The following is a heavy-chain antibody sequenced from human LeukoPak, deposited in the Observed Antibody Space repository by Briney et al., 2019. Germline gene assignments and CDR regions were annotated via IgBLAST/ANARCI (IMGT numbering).Heavy chain of an antibody. CDR3: ARDSRFRHFDY. V-gene: IGHV3-66*01. CDR1: GFTFDDYA. Sequence: GGSLRLSCAASGFTFDDYAMHWVRQAPGKGLEWVSVIYSGGSTYYADSVKGRFTISRDNSKNTLYLQMNSLRAEDTAVYYCARDSRFRHFDYWGQGTLVTVSS. D-gene: IGHD2-21*01. J-gene: IGHJ4*02. CDR2: IYSGGST.